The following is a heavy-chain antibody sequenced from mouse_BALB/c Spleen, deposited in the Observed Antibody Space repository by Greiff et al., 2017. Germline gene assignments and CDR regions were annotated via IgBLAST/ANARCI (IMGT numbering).Heavy chain of an antibody. D-gene: IGHD1-1*01. V-gene: IGHV1-18*01. CDR1: GYTFTDYN. J-gene: IGHJ3*01. CDR3: ARSDYGSSPWFAY. Sequence: EVQLQQFGAELVKPGASVKISCKASGYTFTDYNMDWVKQSHGKSLEWIGDINPYNGDTFYNQKFKGKATLTVDKSSSTAHMELRSLASEDSAVYYCARSDYGSSPWFAYWGQGTLVTVSA. CDR2: INPYNGDT.